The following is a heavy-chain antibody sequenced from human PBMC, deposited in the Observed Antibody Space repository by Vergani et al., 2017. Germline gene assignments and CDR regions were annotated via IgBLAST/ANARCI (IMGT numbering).Heavy chain of an antibody. V-gene: IGHV4-39*01. CDR1: GGSISSSSYY. J-gene: IGHJ6*03. Sequence: QLQLPESGPGLVKPSETLSLTCTVSGGSISSSSYYWGWIRQPPGKGLDWIGSIYYSGSTYYNPSLKSRVTISVDTSKNQFSLKLSSVTAADTAVYYCARRRETTYYYYYMDVWGKGTTVTVSS. CDR2: IYYSGST. D-gene: IGHD1-1*01. CDR3: ARRRETTYYYYYMDV.